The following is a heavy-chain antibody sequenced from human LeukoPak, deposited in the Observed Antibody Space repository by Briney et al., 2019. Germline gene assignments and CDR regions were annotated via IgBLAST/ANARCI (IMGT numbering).Heavy chain of an antibody. Sequence: ASVKVSCKTSGYTFTGYYIHWVRQAPGQGLEWMGWINPNSGGTNYAQNFQGRVTMTRDTFISTAYMELSRLRSDDTAVYYCVRDDVSPWGQGTLVTVSS. CDR1: GYTFTGYY. CDR3: VRDDVSP. V-gene: IGHV1-2*02. CDR2: INPNSGGT. J-gene: IGHJ5*02.